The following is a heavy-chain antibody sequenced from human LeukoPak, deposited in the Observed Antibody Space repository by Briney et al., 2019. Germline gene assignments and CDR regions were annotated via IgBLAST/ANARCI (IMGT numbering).Heavy chain of an antibody. V-gene: IGHV3-30-3*01. CDR3: ARDYQRELPGEYYGTDV. D-gene: IGHD1-26*01. CDR2: ISYDGSNK. Sequence: GGSLRLSCAASGFTFSSYAMHWVRQAPGKGLEWVAVISYDGSNKYYADSVKGRFTISRDNSKNTLYLQMDSLRAEDTAVYYCARDYQRELPGEYYGTDVWGQGTTVTVSS. CDR1: GFTFSSYA. J-gene: IGHJ6*02.